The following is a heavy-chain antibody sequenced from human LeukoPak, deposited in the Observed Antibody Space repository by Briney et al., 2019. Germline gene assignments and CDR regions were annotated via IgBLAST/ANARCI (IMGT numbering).Heavy chain of an antibody. J-gene: IGHJ3*02. CDR1: GGSISSYY. D-gene: IGHD6-19*01. Sequence: PSETLSLTCTVSGGSISSYYWSWIRQPPGKGLEWIGYIYYSGSTNNNPSLKSRVTVSVDTSKNQFSLKLSSVTAADTAVYYCARAVADAFDIWGQGTMVTVSS. CDR3: ARAVADAFDI. CDR2: IYYSGST. V-gene: IGHV4-59*08.